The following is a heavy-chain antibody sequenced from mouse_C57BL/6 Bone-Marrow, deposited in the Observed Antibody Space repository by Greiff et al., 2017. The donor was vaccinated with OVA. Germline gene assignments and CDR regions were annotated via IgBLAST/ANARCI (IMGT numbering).Heavy chain of an antibody. Sequence: EVQLVESGAELVRPGASVKLSCTASGFNIKDDYMHWVKQRPEQGLEWIGWIDPENGDTEYASKFQGKATITADTSSNTAYLQLSSLTSEDTAVYYCTEGWYFDVWGTGTTVTVSS. V-gene: IGHV14-4*01. CDR2: IDPENGDT. CDR1: GFNIKDDY. CDR3: TEGWYFDV. J-gene: IGHJ1*03.